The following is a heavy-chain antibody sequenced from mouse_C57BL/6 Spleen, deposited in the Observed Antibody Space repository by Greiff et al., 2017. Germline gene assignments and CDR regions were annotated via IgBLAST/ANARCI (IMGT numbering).Heavy chain of an antibody. D-gene: IGHD2-3*01. V-gene: IGHV1-69*01. CDR2: IDPSDSYT. Sequence: VQLQQPGAELVLPGASVKLSCKASGYTFTSYWMHWVKQRPGQGLEWIGEIDPSDSYTNYNQKFKGKSTLTVDKSSSTAYMQLSSLTSEDSEVYYCARRAYDDAMDYWGQGTSVTVSS. CDR3: ARRAYDDAMDY. J-gene: IGHJ4*01. CDR1: GYTFTSYW.